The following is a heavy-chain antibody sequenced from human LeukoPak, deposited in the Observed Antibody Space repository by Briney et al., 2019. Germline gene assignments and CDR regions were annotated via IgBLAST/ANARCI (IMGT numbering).Heavy chain of an antibody. Sequence: GGSLRLSCAASGFTFSSYAMSWVRQAPGKGLEWVSGINTSGGSTAYADSVKGRFTISRDNPRNTLYMQMNSLRAEDTALYYCAIMHPYYDGNGIWAQWGQGTLVTVSS. D-gene: IGHD3-22*01. CDR3: AIMHPYYDGNGIWAQ. CDR1: GFTFSSYA. V-gene: IGHV3-23*01. J-gene: IGHJ4*02. CDR2: INTSGGST.